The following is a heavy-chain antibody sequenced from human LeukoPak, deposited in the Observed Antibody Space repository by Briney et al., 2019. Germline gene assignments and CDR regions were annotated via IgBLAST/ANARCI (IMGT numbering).Heavy chain of an antibody. CDR1: GFTFSSYG. D-gene: IGHD1-26*01. V-gene: IGHV3-30*03. CDR2: ISYDGSNK. CDR3: ATLPGGGSPHSADY. Sequence: PGRSLRLSCAASGFTFSSYGMHWVRQAPGKGLEWVAVISYDGSNKYYADSVKGRFTISGDNSKNTLNVQMNSLRAEDTAVYYCATLPGGGSPHSADYWGQGTLVTVSS. J-gene: IGHJ4*02.